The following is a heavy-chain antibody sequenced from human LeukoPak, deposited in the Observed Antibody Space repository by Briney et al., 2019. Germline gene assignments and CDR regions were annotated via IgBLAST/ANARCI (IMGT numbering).Heavy chain of an antibody. D-gene: IGHD4-17*01. CDR1: GFTFSSYA. Sequence: GGSLRPSCAASGFTFSSYAMSWVRQAPGKGLEWVSAISGSGGSTYYADSVKGRFTISRDNSTNTLYLQMNSLRAEDTAVYYCANLVTVTTSGGYFDYWGQGTLVTISS. J-gene: IGHJ4*02. CDR3: ANLVTVTTSGGYFDY. V-gene: IGHV3-23*01. CDR2: ISGSGGST.